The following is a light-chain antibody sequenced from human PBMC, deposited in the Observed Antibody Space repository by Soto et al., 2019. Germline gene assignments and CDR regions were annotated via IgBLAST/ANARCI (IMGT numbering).Light chain of an antibody. V-gene: IGKV1-33*01. CDR2: DAS. J-gene: IGKJ3*01. CDR1: QDISNY. Sequence: DIQMTQSPSSLSASVGDRVTITCQASQDISNYLNWYQQKPGKAPKLLIYDASNLETGVPSRFSGSGSGTDFTFTISSLQPDDIATYYCQQYDHHPPFPVGPGTKVDLK. CDR3: QQYDHHPPFP.